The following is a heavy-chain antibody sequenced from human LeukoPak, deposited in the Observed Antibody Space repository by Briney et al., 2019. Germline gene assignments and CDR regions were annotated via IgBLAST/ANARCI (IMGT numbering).Heavy chain of an antibody. D-gene: IGHD6-19*01. V-gene: IGHV4-4*07. CDR1: GGSITSYY. Sequence: SETLSLTCTVSGGSITSYYWSWIRQSAGKGLEWIGRIYITGSTTYNPSLKSRVTMSLDTSKNQFSLKLSSVTAADTAVYYCARRVQVYSSGWFPNWFDPWGQGTLVTVSS. CDR3: ARRVQVYSSGWFPNWFDP. J-gene: IGHJ5*02. CDR2: IYITGST.